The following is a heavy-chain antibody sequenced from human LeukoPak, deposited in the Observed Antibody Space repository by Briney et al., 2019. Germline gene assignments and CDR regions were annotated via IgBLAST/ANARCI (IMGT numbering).Heavy chain of an antibody. V-gene: IGHV4-59*01. J-gene: IGHJ4*02. CDR3: ARGYSSSSDSFDY. CDR1: GGSISSYY. D-gene: IGHD6-6*01. CDR2: IYYSGST. Sequence: SETLSLTCTVSGGSISSYYWSWIRQPPGKGPEWIGYIYYSGSTNYNPSLKSRVTISVDTSKNRFSLKLSSVTAADTAVYYCARGYSSSSDSFDYWGQGTLVTVSS.